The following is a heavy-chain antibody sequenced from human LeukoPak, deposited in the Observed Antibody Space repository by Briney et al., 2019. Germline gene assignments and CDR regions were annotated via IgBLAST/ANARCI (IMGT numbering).Heavy chain of an antibody. D-gene: IGHD3-22*01. CDR2: IILLLGTA. Sequence: SVKVSCKASGGTFSTYAISWVRQAPGQGLEWMGGIILLLGTANYTQKFQGRLTITADEFTGTAYMELSSLRSEDTAVFYCASNTNYYENTGHYVFDSWGQGTLVTVSS. CDR1: GGTFSTYA. J-gene: IGHJ4*02. V-gene: IGHV1-69*13. CDR3: ASNTNYYENTGHYVFDS.